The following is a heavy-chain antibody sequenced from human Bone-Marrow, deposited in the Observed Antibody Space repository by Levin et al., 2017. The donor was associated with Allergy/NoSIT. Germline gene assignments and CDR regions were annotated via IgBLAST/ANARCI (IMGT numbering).Heavy chain of an antibody. Sequence: SETLSLTCAVYGGSFSGYYWGWIRQPPGKGLEWIGEINHSGSTNYNPSLKSRVTISVDTSKNQFSLKLSSVTAADTAVYYCAGSPCYYDSSGYLNTGPMDAFDIWGQGTMVTVSS. J-gene: IGHJ3*02. CDR1: GGSFSGYY. CDR2: INHSGST. V-gene: IGHV4-34*01. D-gene: IGHD3-22*01. CDR3: AGSPCYYDSSGYLNTGPMDAFDI.